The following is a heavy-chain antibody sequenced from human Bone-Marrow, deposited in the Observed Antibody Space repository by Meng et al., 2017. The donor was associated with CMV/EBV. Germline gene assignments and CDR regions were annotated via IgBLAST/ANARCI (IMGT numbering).Heavy chain of an antibody. CDR2: TYYRSKWYN. J-gene: IGHJ6*02. V-gene: IGHV6-1*01. Sequence: SQTLSLTCAISGDSVSSSSAAWNWIRQSPSRGLEWLGRTYYRSKWYNDYAVSVKSRITINPDTSKNQFYLQLNSVTPEDTAVYYCARDRDYYDSSGYYYYGMDVWGQGTTVTVSS. CDR1: GDSVSSSSAA. D-gene: IGHD3-22*01. CDR3: ARDRDYYDSSGYYYYGMDV.